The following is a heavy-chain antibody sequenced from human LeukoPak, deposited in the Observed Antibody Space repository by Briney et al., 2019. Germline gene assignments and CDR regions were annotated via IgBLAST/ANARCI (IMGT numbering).Heavy chain of an antibody. D-gene: IGHD4-23*01. CDR3: ARYYGGNSACDY. V-gene: IGHV3-48*03. CDR2: ISSSGSTI. J-gene: IGHJ4*02. CDR1: GFTFSSYE. Sequence: GGSLRLSCAASGFTFSSYEMNWVRQAPGKGLEWVSYISSSGSTIYYADSVKGRFTISRDNAKNSLYLQMNSLRAEDTAVYYCARYYGGNSACDYWGQGTLVTVSS.